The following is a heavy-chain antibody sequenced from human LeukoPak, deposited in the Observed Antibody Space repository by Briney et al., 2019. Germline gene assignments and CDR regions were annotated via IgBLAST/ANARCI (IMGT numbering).Heavy chain of an antibody. CDR3: ARDYYYDSRQFDY. V-gene: IGHV3-74*01. D-gene: IGHD3-22*01. CDR1: GFTFSSYW. CDR2: INSDGSST. J-gene: IGHJ4*02. Sequence: PGGSLRLFCAASGFTFSSYWMHWVRQAPGKGLVWVSRINSDGSSTSYADSVKGRFTISRDNAKNTLYLQMNSLRAEDTAVYYCARDYYYDSRQFDYWGQGTLVTVSS.